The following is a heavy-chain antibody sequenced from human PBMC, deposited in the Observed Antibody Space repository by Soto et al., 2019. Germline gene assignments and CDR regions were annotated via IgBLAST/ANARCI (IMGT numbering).Heavy chain of an antibody. D-gene: IGHD4-17*01. Sequence: GGSLRLSCAASGFTVSSYAMNWVRQAPGKGLEWVSVISGSGGSTYYADAVKGRFTISRDNSKNTLYLQMSSLRAEDTAVYYCAKRTVGWYFDLWGRGTPVTVSS. CDR1: GFTVSSYA. CDR3: AKRTVGWYFDL. CDR2: ISGSGGST. V-gene: IGHV3-23*01. J-gene: IGHJ2*01.